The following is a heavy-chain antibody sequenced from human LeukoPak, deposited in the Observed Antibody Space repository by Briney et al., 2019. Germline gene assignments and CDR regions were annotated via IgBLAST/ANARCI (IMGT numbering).Heavy chain of an antibody. V-gene: IGHV3-23*01. Sequence: HSGGSLRLSCAASGFTFSSYAMSWVRQAPGKGLEWVSAISGSGGSTYYADSVKGRFTISRDNSKNTLYLQMNSLRAEDTAVYYCASRVNTAMGKGDENWFDPWGQGTLVTVSS. CDR1: GFTFSSYA. D-gene: IGHD5-18*01. CDR2: ISGSGGST. J-gene: IGHJ5*02. CDR3: ASRVNTAMGKGDENWFDP.